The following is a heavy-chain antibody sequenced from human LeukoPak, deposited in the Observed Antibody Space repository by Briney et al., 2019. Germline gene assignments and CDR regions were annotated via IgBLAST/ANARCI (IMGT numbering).Heavy chain of an antibody. CDR3: ARDENYAFDY. D-gene: IGHD1-7*01. Sequence: GGSQRLSCAASGFTFSSYSMNWVRQAPGKGLEWVSYISTSSSSSFYADSVKGRFTISRDNGKNSLYLQMNSLRDEDTAVYYCARDENYAFDYWGQGTLVTVSS. J-gene: IGHJ4*02. CDR1: GFTFSSYS. CDR2: ISTSSSSS. V-gene: IGHV3-48*02.